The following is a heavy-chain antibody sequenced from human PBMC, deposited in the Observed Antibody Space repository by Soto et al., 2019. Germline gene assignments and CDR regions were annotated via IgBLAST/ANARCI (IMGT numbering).Heavy chain of an antibody. Sequence: SETLSLTCAASGGSFSRFYWSWIRQPPGMGLEWIGEISHRGSTNYNSSLKGRVAISIDTSKRQFSLRLSSMTSADTAVYYCASRAKHDYDSSGPDFDSWGQGIQVTVSS. CDR3: ASRAKHDYDSSGPDFDS. V-gene: IGHV4-34*01. CDR1: GGSFSRFY. J-gene: IGHJ4*02. D-gene: IGHD3-22*01. CDR2: ISHRGST.